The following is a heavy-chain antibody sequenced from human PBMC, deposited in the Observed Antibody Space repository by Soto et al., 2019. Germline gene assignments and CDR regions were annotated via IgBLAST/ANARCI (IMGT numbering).Heavy chain of an antibody. CDR3: ARETTVTARGGVSSFDY. V-gene: IGHV3-23*01. D-gene: IGHD4-17*01. J-gene: IGHJ4*02. CDR2: ISPNGQGI. Sequence: HPGGSLRLSCGVSGFTVTSNGVSWVRQAPGKGLEWVSAISPNGQGIWYADSVKGRFTISRDNSKNTLYLQMNSLRAEDTAVYYCARETTVTARGGVSSFDYWGQGTLVTVSS. CDR1: GFTVTSNG.